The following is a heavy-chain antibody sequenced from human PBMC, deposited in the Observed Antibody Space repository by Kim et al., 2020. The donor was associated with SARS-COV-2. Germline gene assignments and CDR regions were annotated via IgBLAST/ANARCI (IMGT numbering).Heavy chain of an antibody. J-gene: IGHJ4*02. CDR3: ARDRTIAVRPLDY. V-gene: IGHV1-18*01. Sequence: NYVQNFQDRVTMTTDTSTSTAYMELRSLRSDDTAVYFCARDRTIAVRPLDYWGQGTLITVSS. D-gene: IGHD6-6*01.